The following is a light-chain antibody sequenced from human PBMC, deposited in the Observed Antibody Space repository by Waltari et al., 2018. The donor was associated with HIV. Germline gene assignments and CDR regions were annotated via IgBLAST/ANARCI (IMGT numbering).Light chain of an antibody. Sequence: QSVLTQPPSLSGVPGERVIISCTGGSSNIGAREGVHWYPPLPGAVPKVLNYGNTSRPSGFPDRFSDSKSGAPTSLAIAGLQTEDEADYYCQSYYNSLNAVVFGGGTRLTVL. CDR1: SSNIGAREG. CDR3: QSYYNSLNAVV. CDR2: GNT. J-gene: IGLJ2*01. V-gene: IGLV1-40*01.